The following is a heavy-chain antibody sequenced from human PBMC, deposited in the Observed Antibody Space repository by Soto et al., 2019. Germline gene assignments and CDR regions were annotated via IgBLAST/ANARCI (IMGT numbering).Heavy chain of an antibody. D-gene: IGHD2-8*02. CDR1: GGSISSYY. CDR2: IYYSGST. J-gene: IGHJ4*02. CDR3: ARYTLDGGVLGDPVLFDY. Sequence: SETLSLTCTVSGGSISSYYWSWIRQPPGKGLEWIGYIYYSGSTNYNPSLKSRVTISVDTSKNQFSLKLSSVTAADTAVYYCARYTLDGGVLGDPVLFDYWGQGTLVTVSS. V-gene: IGHV4-59*01.